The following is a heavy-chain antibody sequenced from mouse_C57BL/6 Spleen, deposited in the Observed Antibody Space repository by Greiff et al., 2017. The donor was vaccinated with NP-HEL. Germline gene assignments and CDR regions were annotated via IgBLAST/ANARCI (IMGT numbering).Heavy chain of an antibody. CDR1: GYTFTSYW. CDR3: ARRMGMWYLAY. Sequence: QVQLQQPGAELVRPGTSVKLSCKASGYTFTSYWMHWVKQRPGQGLEWIGVIDPSDSYTNYNQKFKGKATLTVDTSSSTAYMQLSSLTSEDSAVYYCARRMGMWYLAYWGQGTLVTVSA. V-gene: IGHV1-59*01. J-gene: IGHJ3*01. CDR2: IDPSDSYT. D-gene: IGHD1-1*02.